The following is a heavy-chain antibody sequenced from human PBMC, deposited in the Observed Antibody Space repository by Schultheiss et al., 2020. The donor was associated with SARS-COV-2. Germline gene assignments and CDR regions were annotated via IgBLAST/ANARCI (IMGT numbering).Heavy chain of an antibody. D-gene: IGHD3-3*01. CDR2: IGTAGDT. V-gene: IGHV3-13*01. J-gene: IGHJ6*03. CDR3: TRDNRLLGVDQYYMDV. Sequence: GESLKISCAVSGFTFSNNDMHWVRQGTGKGLEWVSAIGTAGDTYYPGSVKGRFTISRENARNSLYLQMNSLRAGDTAVYYCTRDNRLLGVDQYYMDVWGKGTTVTVSS. CDR1: GFTFSNND.